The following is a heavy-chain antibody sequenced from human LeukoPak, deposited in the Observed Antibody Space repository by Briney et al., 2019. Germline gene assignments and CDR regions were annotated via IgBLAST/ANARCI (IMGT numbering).Heavy chain of an antibody. Sequence: GASVKVSCKSSGYTFTGYYIHWVRQAPGQGLEWMGLISAYIGNTNYAQKLQGRATMTTDTSTSTGYMELRSLRSDDTAVYYCAKDDGGYYDSIDWDQDAFEIWGQGTMVTVSS. CDR2: ISAYIGNT. V-gene: IGHV1-18*04. J-gene: IGHJ3*02. CDR3: AKDDGGYYDSIDWDQDAFEI. D-gene: IGHD3-22*01. CDR1: GYTFTGYY.